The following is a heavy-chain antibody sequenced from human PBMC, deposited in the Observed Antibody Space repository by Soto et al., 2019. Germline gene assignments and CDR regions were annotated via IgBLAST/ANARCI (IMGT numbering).Heavy chain of an antibody. D-gene: IGHD6-13*01. J-gene: IGHJ5*02. CDR1: GYTFTSYY. CDR2: INPSGGST. CDR3: ARVPIAAAGTGWFDP. V-gene: IGHV1-46*03. Sequence: GASVKVSCKASGYTFTSYYMHWVRQAPGQGLEWMGIINPSGGSTSYAQKFQGRVTMTRDTSTSTVYMELSSLRSEDTAVYYCARVPIAAAGTGWFDPSGQGTLVTVSS.